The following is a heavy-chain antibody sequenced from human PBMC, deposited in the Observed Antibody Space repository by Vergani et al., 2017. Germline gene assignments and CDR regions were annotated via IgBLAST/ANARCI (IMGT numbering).Heavy chain of an antibody. CDR2: INWNGGST. CDR1: GFTFSSYG. Sequence: VQLVESGGGVVQPGRSLRLSCAASGFTFSSYGMHWVRQAPGKGLEWVSGINWNGGSTGYADSVKGRFTISRDNAKNSLYLQMNSLRAEDTALYHCARDMTSGGSYGDGGGFDPWGQGTLVTVSS. CDR3: ARDMTSGGSYGDGGGFDP. D-gene: IGHD1-26*01. V-gene: IGHV3-20*01. J-gene: IGHJ5*02.